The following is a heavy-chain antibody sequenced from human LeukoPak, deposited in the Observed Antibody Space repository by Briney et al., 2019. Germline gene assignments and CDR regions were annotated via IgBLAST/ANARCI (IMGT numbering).Heavy chain of an antibody. Sequence: SVEVSCKASGGTFSSYAISWVRQAPGQGLEWMGGIIPIFGTANYAQKFQGRVTITADESTSTAYMELSSLRSEDTAVYYCARVGEPKLRFFNRGYWFDPWGQGTLVTVSS. CDR2: IIPIFGTA. CDR1: GGTFSSYA. D-gene: IGHD3-3*01. CDR3: ARVGEPKLRFFNRGYWFDP. V-gene: IGHV1-69*13. J-gene: IGHJ5*02.